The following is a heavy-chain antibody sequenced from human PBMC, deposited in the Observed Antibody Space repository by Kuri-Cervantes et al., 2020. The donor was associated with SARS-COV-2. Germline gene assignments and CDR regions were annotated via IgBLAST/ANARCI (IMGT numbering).Heavy chain of an antibody. CDR1: GFTFSSYW. J-gene: IGHJ4*02. CDR2: INSDGSST. CDR3: ARVGRYSYGFDY. Sequence: GESLKISYAASGFTFSSYWMHWVRQAPGKGLVWVSRINSDGSSTSYADSVKGRFTISRDDAKNTLYLQMSSLRAEDTAVYYCARVGRYSYGFDYWGQGTLVTVSS. D-gene: IGHD5-18*01. V-gene: IGHV3-74*01.